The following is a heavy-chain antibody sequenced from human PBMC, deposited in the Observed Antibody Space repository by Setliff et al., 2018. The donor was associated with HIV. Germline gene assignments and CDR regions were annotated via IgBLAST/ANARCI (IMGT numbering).Heavy chain of an antibody. CDR2: TNNDGSIT. D-gene: IGHD3-22*01. J-gene: IGHJ4*02. V-gene: IGHV3-74*01. CDR1: GFTLSDHW. CDR3: ARTNNNYYYDTSDYFAGYYFDS. Sequence: GGSLRLSCAASGFTLSDHWMHRVRQVPGKGLVWVSRTNNDGSITNYADFVKGRFTISRDNANNSMFLQMNSLRAEDTAVYYCARTNNNYYYDTSDYFAGYYFDSWGQGTLVTVSS.